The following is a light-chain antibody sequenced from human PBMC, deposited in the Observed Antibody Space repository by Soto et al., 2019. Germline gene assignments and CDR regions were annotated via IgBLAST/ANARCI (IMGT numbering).Light chain of an antibody. J-gene: IGLJ1*01. CDR2: EVV. CDR1: KNDIGVYDF. Sequence: QSVLTQPPSASGSPGQAVTISCTGTKNDIGVYDFVSWYQHHPGKAPRLIIYEVVQRPSGVPVRFSGSKSGNTASLTVSGLQAADEAEYFCKSYAGSNTYVFGSGTKLTVL. V-gene: IGLV2-8*01. CDR3: KSYAGSNTYV.